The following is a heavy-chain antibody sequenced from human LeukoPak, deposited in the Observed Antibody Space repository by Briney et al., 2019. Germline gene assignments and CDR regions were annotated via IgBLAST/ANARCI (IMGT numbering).Heavy chain of an antibody. CDR2: MNPNSGNT. V-gene: IGHV1-8*01. Sequence: ASVKVSCKASGYTFTTYDINWVRQATGQGLEWMGWMNPNSGNTGYPQKFQGRVTMTRNTSISTAYMELSSLRSEDTAVYFCARGSYYGMDVWGQGTTVTVSS. CDR1: GYTFTTYD. CDR3: ARGSYYGMDV. J-gene: IGHJ6*02.